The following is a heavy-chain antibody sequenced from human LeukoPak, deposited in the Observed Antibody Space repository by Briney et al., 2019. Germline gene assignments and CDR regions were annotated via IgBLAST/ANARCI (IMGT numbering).Heavy chain of an antibody. CDR2: ISTYNGNT. CDR1: GYPFTSYG. D-gene: IGHD6-13*01. V-gene: IGHV1-18*01. Sequence: SVQVSSKASGYPFTSYGISWVRRAPGQGLEWMGWISTYNGNTNYSQKLQGRVTITTDTSTSTAYMELRSLRSDDTAVYYCARETLYSIHFDYWGQGTLVTVSS. CDR3: ARETLYSIHFDY. J-gene: IGHJ4*02.